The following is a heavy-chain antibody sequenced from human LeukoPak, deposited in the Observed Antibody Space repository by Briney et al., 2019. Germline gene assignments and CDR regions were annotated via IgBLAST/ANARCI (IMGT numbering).Heavy chain of an antibody. CDR2: ISYDGSDK. J-gene: IGHJ4*02. Sequence: GGSLRLSCAASGFTFSNYGMHWVRQAPGKGLEWVAVISYDGSDKYYADSVKGRFTISRDNSKNTVYLQLNSLRADDTAIYYCAKDNQYSGYDGRDYWGQGSLVIVSS. CDR1: GFTFSNYG. CDR3: AKDNQYSGYDGRDY. D-gene: IGHD5-12*01. V-gene: IGHV3-30*18.